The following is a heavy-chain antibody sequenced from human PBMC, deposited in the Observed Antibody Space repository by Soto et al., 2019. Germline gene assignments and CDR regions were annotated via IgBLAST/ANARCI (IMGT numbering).Heavy chain of an antibody. D-gene: IGHD6-13*01. CDR3: ARNGGSTWYYLAS. CDR1: GGSVSSNSYS. Sequence: SETLSLTCTVSGGSVSSNSYSWGWIRQSPGKGLEWIGTIYSSENTYYNPSLLSRVTISVDTSKNEFSLRLSSVTAADTAIYYCARNGGSTWYYLASWGQGTVVTVCS. J-gene: IGHJ4*02. V-gene: IGHV4-39*01. CDR2: IYSSENT.